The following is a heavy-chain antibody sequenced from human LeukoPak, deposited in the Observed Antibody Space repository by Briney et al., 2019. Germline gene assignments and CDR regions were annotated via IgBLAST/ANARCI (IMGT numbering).Heavy chain of an antibody. D-gene: IGHD1-26*01. V-gene: IGHV4-39*07. CDR3: ARDIRSGSYFDF. Sequence: SETLSLTCTVSGGSISSSSYYWGWIRQPPGKGLEWIGSIYYSGSTYYNPSLKSRATISVDTSMNQFSLTLTSVNAADTAVYYCARDIRSGSYFDFWGQGTLVTASS. CDR1: GGSISSSSYY. CDR2: IYYSGST. J-gene: IGHJ4*02.